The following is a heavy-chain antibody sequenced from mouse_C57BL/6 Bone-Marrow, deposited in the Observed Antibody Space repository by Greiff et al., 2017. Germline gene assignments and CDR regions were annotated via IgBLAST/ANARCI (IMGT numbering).Heavy chain of an antibody. CDR2: IYPGDGAT. Sequence: QVQLQQSGPELVKPGASVKISCKASGYAFSSSWMNWVQQRPGKGLEWIGRIYPGDGATNYTGKLKGKDTLTAAKSSSPAYMQLSSLTSEDSAVCFSASGPTVVATDYWGQGTTLTVSS. D-gene: IGHD1-1*01. CDR3: ASGPTVVATDY. J-gene: IGHJ2*01. V-gene: IGHV1-82*01. CDR1: GYAFSSSW.